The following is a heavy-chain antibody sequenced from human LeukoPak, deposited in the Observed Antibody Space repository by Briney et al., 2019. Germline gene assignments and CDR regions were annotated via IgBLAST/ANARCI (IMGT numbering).Heavy chain of an antibody. V-gene: IGHV5-51*01. Sequence: GESLKISCKASGYSFTSYWIGWVRQMSGKGLEWMGITYPGDSDTRYNPSFQGQVTISADKSISTAYLQWSSLKASDTAIYYCARYLDSSGPTRDVFNIWGQGTMVTISS. CDR3: ARYLDSSGPTRDVFNI. D-gene: IGHD3-22*01. CDR2: TYPGDSDT. CDR1: GYSFTSYW. J-gene: IGHJ3*02.